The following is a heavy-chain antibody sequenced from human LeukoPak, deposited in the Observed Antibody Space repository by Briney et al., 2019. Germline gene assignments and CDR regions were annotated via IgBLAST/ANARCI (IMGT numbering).Heavy chain of an antibody. D-gene: IGHD3-10*01. CDR1: GYTFTGYY. J-gene: IGHJ4*02. Sequence: ASVKVSCKASGYTFTGYYMHWVRQAPGQGLEWMGWINPNSGGTNYAQKFQGRVTMTRDTSISTAYMELSRLRSDDTAVYYCARVGSRITMDSEFDYWGQGTLVTVSS. V-gene: IGHV1-2*02. CDR3: ARVGSRITMDSEFDY. CDR2: INPNSGGT.